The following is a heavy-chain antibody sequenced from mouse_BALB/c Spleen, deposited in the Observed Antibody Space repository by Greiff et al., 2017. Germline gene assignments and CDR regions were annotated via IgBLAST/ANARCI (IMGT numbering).Heavy chain of an antibody. D-gene: IGHD1-2*01. CDR2: ISYSGST. CDR3: ARAHYYGYDWYFDV. V-gene: IGHV3-2*02. J-gene: IGHJ1*01. Sequence: EVKLEESGPGLVKPSQSLSLTCTVTGYSITSDYAWNWIRQFPGNKLEWMGYISYSGSTSYNPSLKSRISITRDTSKNQFFLQLNSVTTEDTATYYCARAHYYGYDWYFDVWGAGTTVTVSS. CDR1: GYSITSDYA.